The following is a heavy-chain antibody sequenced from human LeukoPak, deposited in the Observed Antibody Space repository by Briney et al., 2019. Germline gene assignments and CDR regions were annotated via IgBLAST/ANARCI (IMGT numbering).Heavy chain of an antibody. V-gene: IGHV4-34*01. Sequence: SETLSLTCAVYGGSFSGFYWSWIRQPPGKGLEWIGDINHSGGTNYIPSLKSRVTISVDTSKNQFSLKLTSVTAADTAVYYCARGLWFGDENPPYFDYWGQGTLVTVSS. J-gene: IGHJ4*02. CDR2: INHSGGT. CDR1: GGSFSGFY. CDR3: ARGLWFGDENPPYFDY. D-gene: IGHD3-10*01.